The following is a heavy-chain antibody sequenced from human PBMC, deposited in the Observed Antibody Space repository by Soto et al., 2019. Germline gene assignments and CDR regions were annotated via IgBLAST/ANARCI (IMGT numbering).Heavy chain of an antibody. J-gene: IGHJ5*02. Sequence: QVQLVESGGGVVQPGRSLRLSCAASGFTFSSYAMHWVRQAPGKGLEWVAVISYDGSNKYYADSVKGRFTISRDNSKNTLYLQINSLRAEDTAVYYCARDFRYCSSTSCSDWFDPWGQGTLVTVSS. CDR1: GFTFSSYA. CDR3: ARDFRYCSSTSCSDWFDP. V-gene: IGHV3-30-3*01. D-gene: IGHD2-2*01. CDR2: ISYDGSNK.